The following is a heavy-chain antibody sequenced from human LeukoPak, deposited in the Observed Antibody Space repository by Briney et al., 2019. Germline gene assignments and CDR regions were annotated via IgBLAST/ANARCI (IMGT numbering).Heavy chain of an antibody. V-gene: IGHV3-23*01. D-gene: IGHD6-13*01. Sequence: GGSLRLSCGASGFTFSNYGMHWVRQAPGKGLEWVSSISGSGDSTYYADSVKGRFTISRDNSKNTLYLQMNSLRAEDTAVYYCAKTAGIAAAADFDYWGQGTLVTVSS. CDR3: AKTAGIAAAADFDY. CDR1: GFTFSNYG. CDR2: ISGSGDST. J-gene: IGHJ4*02.